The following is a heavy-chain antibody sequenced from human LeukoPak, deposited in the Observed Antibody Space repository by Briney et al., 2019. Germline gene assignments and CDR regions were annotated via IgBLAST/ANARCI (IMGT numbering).Heavy chain of an antibody. D-gene: IGHD2-21*02. CDR2: ISYDGSNK. Sequence: GRSLRLSCAASGFTFSSYAMHWVRQAPGKGLEWVAVISYDGSNKYYADSVKGRFTISRDNSKNTLYLQMNSLRAEDTAVYYCARLCGGDCYDFDYWGQGTLVTVPS. CDR3: ARLCGGDCYDFDY. CDR1: GFTFSSYA. J-gene: IGHJ4*02. V-gene: IGHV3-30-3*01.